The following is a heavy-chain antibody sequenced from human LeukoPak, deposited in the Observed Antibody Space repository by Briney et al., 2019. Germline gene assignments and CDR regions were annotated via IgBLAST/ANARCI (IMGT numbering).Heavy chain of an antibody. Sequence: SETLSLTCTVSGGSISSYYWSWIRQPPGKGLEWIGEIYHSGSTNYNLSLKSRVTISVDKSKNQFSLKLSSVTAADTAVYYCARGVAAAGTDWFDPWGQGTLVTVSS. V-gene: IGHV4-59*12. J-gene: IGHJ5*02. D-gene: IGHD6-13*01. CDR3: ARGVAAAGTDWFDP. CDR2: IYHSGST. CDR1: GGSISSYY.